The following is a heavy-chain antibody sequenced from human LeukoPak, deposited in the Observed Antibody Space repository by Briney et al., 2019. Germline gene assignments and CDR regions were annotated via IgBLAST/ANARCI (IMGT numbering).Heavy chain of an antibody. V-gene: IGHV3-23*01. CDR2: ISGSGGST. CDR3: AKDQKGRSFVTIFGVANDAFDI. CDR1: GFTFSSYA. J-gene: IGHJ3*02. Sequence: GGSLRLSCAASGFTFSSYAMSWVRQAPGKGLEWVSAISGSGGSTYYADSVKGRFTISRDNSKNTLYLQMNSLRAEDTAVYYCAKDQKGRSFVTIFGVANDAFDIWGQGTMVTVSS. D-gene: IGHD3-3*01.